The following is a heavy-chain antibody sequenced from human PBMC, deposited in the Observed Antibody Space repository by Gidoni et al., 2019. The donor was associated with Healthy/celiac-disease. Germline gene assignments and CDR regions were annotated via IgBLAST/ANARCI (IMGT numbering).Heavy chain of an antibody. D-gene: IGHD1-26*01. CDR1: GFTFSSYS. CDR3: ARLVWDHNKHVDY. J-gene: IGHJ4*02. CDR2: ISSSSSYI. Sequence: EVQLVESGGGLVKPGGSLRLSCAASGFTFSSYSMNWVRQAPGKGLEWVSSISSSSSYIYYADSVKGRFTISRDNAKNSLYLQMNSLRAEDTAVYYCARLVWDHNKHVDYWGQGTLVTVSS. V-gene: IGHV3-21*01.